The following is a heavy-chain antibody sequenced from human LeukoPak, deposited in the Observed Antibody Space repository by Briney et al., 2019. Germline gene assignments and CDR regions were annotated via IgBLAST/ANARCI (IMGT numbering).Heavy chain of an antibody. CDR1: GGSITNDGHY. CDR2: IYYSGST. Sequence: SETLSLTCTVSGGSITNDGHYWSWIRQHPEKGLEWIGYIYYSGSTYYNPSLRSRLSISVDTSKNQFSLNLSSVTAADTAIYYCASEGGNDYNYQRNFFFDSWGQGTPVTVSS. CDR3: ASEGGNDYNYQRNFFFDS. D-gene: IGHD5-24*01. J-gene: IGHJ4*02. V-gene: IGHV4-31*02.